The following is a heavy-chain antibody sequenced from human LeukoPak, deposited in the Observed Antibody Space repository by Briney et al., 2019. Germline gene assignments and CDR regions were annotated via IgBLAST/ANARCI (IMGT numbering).Heavy chain of an antibody. CDR3: AKDGKYYYDSSGYPHYFDY. D-gene: IGHD3-22*01. J-gene: IGHJ4*02. Sequence: GGSLRLSCAAFGFTFSSYAMSWVRQAPGKGLEWVSAISGSGGSTYYADSVKGRFTISRDNSKNTLYLQMNSLRAEDTAVYYCAKDGKYYYDSSGYPHYFDYWGQGTLVTVSS. V-gene: IGHV3-23*01. CDR1: GFTFSSYA. CDR2: ISGSGGST.